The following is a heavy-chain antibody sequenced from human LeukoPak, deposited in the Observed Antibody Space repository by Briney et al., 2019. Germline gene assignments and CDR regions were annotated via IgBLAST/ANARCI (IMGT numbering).Heavy chain of an antibody. CDR3: ARVSYYDSSGNRGAFDY. Sequence: PSETLSLTCAVYGGSFSGYYWSWIRQPPGKGLEWIGEINHSGCTNYNPSLKSRVTISVDKSKNQFSLKLSSVTAADTAVYYCARVSYYDSSGNRGAFDYWGQGTLVTVSS. CDR1: GGSFSGYY. CDR2: INHSGCT. J-gene: IGHJ4*02. V-gene: IGHV4-34*01. D-gene: IGHD3-22*01.